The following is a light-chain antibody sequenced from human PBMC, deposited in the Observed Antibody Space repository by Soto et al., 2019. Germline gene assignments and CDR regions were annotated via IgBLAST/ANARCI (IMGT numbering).Light chain of an antibody. CDR3: SSYTTSSTHVV. Sequence: QSALTQPASVSGSPGQSITISCTGTSSYVGSYNYVSGYQQYPGKDPKLMIYDVSNRPSGVSYRFSGSKSGNTASLTISGLQAEDEADDYCSSYTTSSTHVVFGGGTKLTVL. CDR1: SSYVGSYNY. CDR2: DVS. J-gene: IGLJ2*01. V-gene: IGLV2-14*01.